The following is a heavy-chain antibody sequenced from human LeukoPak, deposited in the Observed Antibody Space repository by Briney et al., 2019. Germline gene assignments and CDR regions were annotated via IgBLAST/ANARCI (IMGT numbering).Heavy chain of an antibody. CDR1: GFTFSSYA. CDR2: IGGNGGYI. D-gene: IGHD2-8*01. CDR3: AKGVSPNYYYYGMDV. V-gene: IGHV3-23*01. J-gene: IGHJ6*02. Sequence: GGSLRLSCAASGFTFSSYAMSWVRQAPGKGLEWVSAIGGNGGYIYYADSVQGRFAISRDNSKNTLYLQMNSLRAEDTAVYYCAKGVSPNYYYYGMDVWGQGTTVTVSS.